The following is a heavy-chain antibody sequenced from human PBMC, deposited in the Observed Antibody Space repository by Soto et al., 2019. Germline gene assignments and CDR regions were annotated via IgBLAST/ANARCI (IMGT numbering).Heavy chain of an antibody. Sequence: SETLSLTCAVYGGSFSGYYWSWIRQPPGKGLEWIGEINHSGSTNYNPSLKSRVTISVDTSKNQFSLKLSSVTAADTAVYYCARWGTVATITGHSPIFGYWGQGTLVTVSS. V-gene: IGHV4-34*01. CDR1: GGSFSGYY. CDR2: INHSGST. J-gene: IGHJ4*02. D-gene: IGHD5-12*01. CDR3: ARWGTVATITGHSPIFGY.